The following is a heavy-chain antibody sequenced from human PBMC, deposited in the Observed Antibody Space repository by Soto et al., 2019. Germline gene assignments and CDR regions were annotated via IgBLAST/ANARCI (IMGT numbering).Heavy chain of an antibody. CDR1: GYTFTSYG. Sequence: QVQLVQSGAEVKKPGASVKVSCKASGYTFTSYGISWVRQAPGQGLEWMGWISAYNGNTNYAQKLQGRVTTNTDTSTSTAYMELRSLRSDESAVYYCSRDPPYSSGWYAGFDPWGQGTLVTVSS. J-gene: IGHJ5*02. CDR3: SRDPPYSSGWYAGFDP. CDR2: ISAYNGNT. V-gene: IGHV1-18*01. D-gene: IGHD6-19*01.